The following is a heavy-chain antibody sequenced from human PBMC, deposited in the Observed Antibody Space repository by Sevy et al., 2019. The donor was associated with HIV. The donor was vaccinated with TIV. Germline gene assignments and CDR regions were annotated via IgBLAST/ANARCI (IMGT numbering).Heavy chain of an antibody. Sequence: GGSLRLSCAASGFTFSNYNMNWVRQAPGKGLEWVSSITGSSNYIYYADSVKGRFTISRDNAKNSLYLQMNSLRAEDTAVYYCAKEGQGEYYDSSGSFDYWGQGTLVTVSS. J-gene: IGHJ4*02. V-gene: IGHV3-21*01. CDR3: AKEGQGEYYDSSGSFDY. CDR2: ITGSSNYI. CDR1: GFTFSNYN. D-gene: IGHD3-22*01.